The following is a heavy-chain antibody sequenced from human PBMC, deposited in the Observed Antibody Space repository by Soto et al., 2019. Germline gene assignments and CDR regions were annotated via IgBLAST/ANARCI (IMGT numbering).Heavy chain of an antibody. Sequence: GGSLRLSCAASGFTFSSYSMNWVRQAPGKGLEWVSYISSSSSTIYYADSVKGRFTISRDNAKNSLYLQMNSLRDEDTAVYYCERAGVVVPSAIEASADYFDYWGQGTLVTVSS. J-gene: IGHJ4*02. V-gene: IGHV3-48*02. CDR2: ISSSSSTI. CDR1: GFTFSSYS. CDR3: ERAGVVVPSAIEASADYFDY. D-gene: IGHD2-2*02.